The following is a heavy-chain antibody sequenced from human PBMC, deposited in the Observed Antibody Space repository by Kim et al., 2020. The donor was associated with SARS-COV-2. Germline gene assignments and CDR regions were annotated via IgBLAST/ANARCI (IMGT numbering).Heavy chain of an antibody. CDR3: AKGRCGLCYVPFDV. Sequence: GGSLRLSCAASGFTFSSYAMSWVRQAPGKVLEWVSTIGGSGGSTYSADSAKGRFTISRDNSTHTLYLQMNCLIAEDTAVYFCAKGRCGLCYVPFDV. V-gene: IGHV3-23*01. CDR1: GFTFSSYA. D-gene: IGHD2-2*01. J-gene: IGHJ3*01. CDR2: IGGSGGST.